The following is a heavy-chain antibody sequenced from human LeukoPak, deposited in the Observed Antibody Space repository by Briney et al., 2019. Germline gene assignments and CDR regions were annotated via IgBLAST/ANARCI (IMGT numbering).Heavy chain of an antibody. CDR2: IYYSGST. V-gene: IGHV4-39*07. CDR1: GGSISSSSYY. CDR3: ARRPSAYGMDV. J-gene: IGHJ6*02. Sequence: PSETLSLTCTVSGGSISSSSYYWGWIRQPPGKGLEWIGSIYYSGSTYFNPSLKSRVTISVDTSKNQFSLKLSSVTAADTAVYYCARRPSAYGMDVWGQGTTVTVSS.